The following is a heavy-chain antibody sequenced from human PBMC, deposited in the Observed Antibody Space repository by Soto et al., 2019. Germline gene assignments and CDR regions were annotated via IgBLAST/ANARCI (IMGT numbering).Heavy chain of an antibody. V-gene: IGHV3-15*01. D-gene: IGHD2-15*01. CDR3: TSWVAATGMSLGYYYYYMDV. Sequence: GGSLRLSCAASGFTFSNAWMSWVRQAPGKGLEWVGRIKSKTDGGTTDYAAPVKGRFTISRDDSKNRLYLQMNSLKTEDTAVYYCTSWVAATGMSLGYYYYYMDVWGKGTTVTVSS. J-gene: IGHJ6*03. CDR2: IKSKTDGGTT. CDR1: GFTFSNAW.